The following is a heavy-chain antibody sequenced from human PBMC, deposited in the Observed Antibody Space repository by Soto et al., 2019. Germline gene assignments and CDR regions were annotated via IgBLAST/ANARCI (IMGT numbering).Heavy chain of an antibody. J-gene: IGHJ3*02. CDR3: ARHASEGTMAALDAFDI. Sequence: QLQLQESGPGLVKPSETLSLTCTVSGGSIRSRSCYWGWIRQSPGKGLEWIGSIYYSGSTYYNPSLKSRVTISVDTSKNQISLKLSSVTAADTAVYYCARHASEGTMAALDAFDIWGQGTMVTVSS. V-gene: IGHV4-39*01. D-gene: IGHD3-10*01. CDR1: GGSIRSRSCY. CDR2: IYYSGST.